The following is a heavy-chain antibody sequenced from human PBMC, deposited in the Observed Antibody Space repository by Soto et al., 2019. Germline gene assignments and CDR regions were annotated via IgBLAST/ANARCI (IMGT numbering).Heavy chain of an antibody. CDR1: GFTFNSNA. V-gene: IGHV3-30*18. CDR3: AKDRATCYALDF. Sequence: QVQLVESGGGVVQPGRSLRLSCETSGFTFNSNAMHWVRQAPGKGLEWVAFISYDGSVIYYADSVKGRFTISRDNSKNTLYLRMNSLGPEDTAVYYCAKDRATCYALDFWGHGTLVTVSS. D-gene: IGHD3-16*01. J-gene: IGHJ4*01. CDR2: ISYDGSVI.